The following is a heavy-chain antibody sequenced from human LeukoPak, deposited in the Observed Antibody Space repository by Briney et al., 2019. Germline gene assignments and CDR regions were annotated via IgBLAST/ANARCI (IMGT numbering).Heavy chain of an antibody. J-gene: IGHJ4*02. CDR3: ASNDDSSGYRLFDY. CDR2: ISSSGSTI. V-gene: IGHV3-48*03. D-gene: IGHD3-22*01. CDR1: GFTFSSYE. Sequence: GGSLRLSCAASGFTFSSYEMNWVRQAPGKGLEWVSYISSSGSTIYYADSVKGRFTISRDNAKNSLYLQMNSLRAEDTAVYYCASNDDSSGYRLFDYWGQGTLVIVSS.